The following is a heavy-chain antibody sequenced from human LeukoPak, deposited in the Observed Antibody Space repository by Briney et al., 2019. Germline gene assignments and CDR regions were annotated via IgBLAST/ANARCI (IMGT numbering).Heavy chain of an antibody. Sequence: RPGGSLRLSCAASGLTFSNYAMTWVRLAPGKGLEWVSSLSGSGGATWYADSVQGRFTISRDNSKNTLYLEMNSLSPDDTAVYYCARGVEPLAANTLAYWGQGTLVTVSS. CDR2: LSGSGGAT. D-gene: IGHD1-14*01. CDR1: GLTFSNYA. V-gene: IGHV3-23*01. CDR3: ARGVEPLAANTLAY. J-gene: IGHJ4*02.